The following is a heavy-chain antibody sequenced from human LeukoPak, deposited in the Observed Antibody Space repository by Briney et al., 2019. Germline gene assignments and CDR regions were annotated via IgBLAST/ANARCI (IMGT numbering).Heavy chain of an antibody. D-gene: IGHD2-15*01. Sequence: GWSLRLSXAASGLAFSSYSLNWVRQAPGKGLEWVSSISSSSSYIYYADSVKGRFTISRDNAKNSLYLQMNSLRAEDTAVYYCARASLGFLDYWGQGTLVTVSS. CDR2: ISSSSSYI. V-gene: IGHV3-21*01. CDR1: GLAFSSYS. CDR3: ARASLGFLDY. J-gene: IGHJ4*02.